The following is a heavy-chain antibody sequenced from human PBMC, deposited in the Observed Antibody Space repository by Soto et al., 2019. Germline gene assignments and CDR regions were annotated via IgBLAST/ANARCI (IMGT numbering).Heavy chain of an antibody. CDR3: ARSGSVVVAAIVRGARRFDP. CDR1: GGSFSGYY. J-gene: IGHJ5*02. V-gene: IGHV4-34*01. D-gene: IGHD2-15*01. CDR2: INHSGST. Sequence: QVQLQQWGAGLLKPSETLSLTCAVYGGSFSGYYWSWIRQPPGKWLEWIGEINHSGSTNYNPSLKSRVTISVDTSKNQFSLKLSSVTAADTAVYYCARSGSVVVAAIVRGARRFDPWGQGTLVTVSS.